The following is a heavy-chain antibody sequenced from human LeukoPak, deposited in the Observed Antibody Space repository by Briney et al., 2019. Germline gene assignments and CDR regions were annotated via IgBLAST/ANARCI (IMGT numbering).Heavy chain of an antibody. CDR3: AKSARVIAVEIDY. CDR2: IHYSGST. Sequence: SETLSLTCTVSGGSISSYYWSWIRQPPGKGLEWIGYIHYSGSTNYNPSLKSRVTISVDTSKNQFSLKLSSVTAADTAVYYCAKSARVIAVEIDYWGQGTLVTVSS. D-gene: IGHD6-19*01. J-gene: IGHJ4*02. CDR1: GGSISSYY. V-gene: IGHV4-59*01.